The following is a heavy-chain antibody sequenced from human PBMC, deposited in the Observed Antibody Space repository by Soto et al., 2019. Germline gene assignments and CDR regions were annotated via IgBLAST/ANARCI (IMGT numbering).Heavy chain of an antibody. D-gene: IGHD2-8*01. CDR2: TYYRSKWYN. J-gene: IGHJ5*01. CDR1: GGSVSSSNAS. Sequence: SQTPSPTLALSGGSVSSSNASLGGVRESPSRGLEWLGRTYYRSKWYNDYAVSVKGRITINPDTSNNQLSLQLNSVTPDDTAVYYCARLIGNSWLDSWGQGTLVTVSS. CDR3: ARLIGNSWLDS. V-gene: IGHV6-1*01.